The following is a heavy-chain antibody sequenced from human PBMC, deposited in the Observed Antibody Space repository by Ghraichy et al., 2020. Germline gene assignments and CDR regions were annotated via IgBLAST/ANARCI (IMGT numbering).Heavy chain of an antibody. D-gene: IGHD6-13*01. Sequence: SQTLSLTCTVSGGSISSYYWSWIRQPPGMGLEWIGYIYYSGNTNYNPSLKSRVAISRDTSKTQFSLRLTSVTAADTAVYYYARGLYGSNWYAVDFWGQGTLVTVSS. CDR3: ARGLYGSNWYAVDF. J-gene: IGHJ4*02. CDR1: GGSISSYY. CDR2: IYYSGNT. V-gene: IGHV4-59*01.